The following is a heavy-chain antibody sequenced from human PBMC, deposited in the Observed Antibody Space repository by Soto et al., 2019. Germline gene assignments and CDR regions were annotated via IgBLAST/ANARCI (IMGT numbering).Heavy chain of an antibody. J-gene: IGHJ4*02. D-gene: IGHD2-2*01. CDR3: ARARPFIPYQA. Sequence: PSETLSLTCTVSGGSISSGDYYWSWIRQPPGKGLEWIGYIYYSGSTYYNPSLKSRVTISVDTSKNQFSLKLSSVTAADTAVYYCARARPFIPYQAWGQGTLVTVSS. V-gene: IGHV4-30-4*01. CDR1: GGSISSGDYY. CDR2: IYYSGST.